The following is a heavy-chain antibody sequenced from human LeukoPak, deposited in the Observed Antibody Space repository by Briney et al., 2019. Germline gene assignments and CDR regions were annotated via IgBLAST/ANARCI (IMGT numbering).Heavy chain of an antibody. CDR3: AKKDGDF. J-gene: IGHJ4*02. Sequence: SETLSLTCTVSGVSISAYHWTWIRQPAGKRLEWIGRIYANGITSYNPSLESRLTISLDTSKNQLSLRLSSVTAADTALYYCAKKDGDFWGQGTLVTVSS. V-gene: IGHV4-4*07. CDR2: IYANGIT. CDR1: GVSISAYH.